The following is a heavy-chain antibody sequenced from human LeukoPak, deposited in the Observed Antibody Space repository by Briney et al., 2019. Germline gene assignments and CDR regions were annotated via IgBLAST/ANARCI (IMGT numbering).Heavy chain of an antibody. CDR2: IYYSGSA. D-gene: IGHD1-7*01. Sequence: SQTLSLTCTVSGGSISTDGYYWSWIRQHPGKGLEWIGYIYYSGSAYYTPSLKSRVTISVDTSKNQFSLKLSSVTAADTAVYYCARTAPNWNYYFGYWGQGTLVTVSS. CDR3: ARTAPNWNYYFGY. V-gene: IGHV4-31*03. CDR1: GGSISTDGYY. J-gene: IGHJ4*02.